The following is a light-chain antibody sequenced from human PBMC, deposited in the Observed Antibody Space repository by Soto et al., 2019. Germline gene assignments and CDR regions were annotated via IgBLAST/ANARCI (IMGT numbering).Light chain of an antibody. CDR3: QQYGSSPIFS. V-gene: IGKV3-20*01. CDR2: GAS. CDR1: QSVSSTF. J-gene: IGKJ3*01. Sequence: EIVLTQSPGTLSLSPGDSATLSCRASQSVSSTFLAWYQHKPGRPPRLLIHGASSRATGIPDRFTGSGSGTDLTLTISRLEPEDFAVYYCQQYGSSPIFSFGPGTRVDI.